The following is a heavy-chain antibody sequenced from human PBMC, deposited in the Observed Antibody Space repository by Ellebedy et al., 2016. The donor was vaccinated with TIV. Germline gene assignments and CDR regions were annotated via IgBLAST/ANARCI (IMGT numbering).Heavy chain of an antibody. V-gene: IGHV4-34*01. CDR1: GGSFSGYY. J-gene: IGHJ5*02. CDR3: ARDSEMYYDFWTGSQRGNWFDP. CDR2: INHNGNT. Sequence: SETLSLTXAVYGGSFSGYYWSWIRQPPGKGLEWIGGINHNGNTNYNPSLKSRVTISIDTSKNQFSLRLSSVTAADTAVYYCARDSEMYYDFWTGSQRGNWFDPWGQGTLVTVTS. D-gene: IGHD3-3*01.